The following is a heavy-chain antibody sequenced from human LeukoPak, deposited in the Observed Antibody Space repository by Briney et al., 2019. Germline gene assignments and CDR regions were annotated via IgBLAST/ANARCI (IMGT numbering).Heavy chain of an antibody. CDR1: GFTFSSHW. D-gene: IGHD1-26*01. Sequence: SGGSLRLSCAASGFTFSSHWMHWVRQAPGKGLVWVSGISTDGSRPRYADSVNGRFTISRDNSKNTLYLQVNSLRAEDTAVYYCAKGGKWDVTPFDYWGQGTLVTVSS. V-gene: IGHV3-74*01. CDR3: AKGGKWDVTPFDY. J-gene: IGHJ4*02. CDR2: ISTDGSRP.